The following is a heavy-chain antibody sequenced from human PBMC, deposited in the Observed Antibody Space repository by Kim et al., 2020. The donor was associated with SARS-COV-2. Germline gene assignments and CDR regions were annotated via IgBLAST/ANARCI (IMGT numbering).Heavy chain of an antibody. D-gene: IGHD3-9*01. V-gene: IGHV3-30*04. CDR1: GFTFSSYA. Sequence: GGSLRLSCAASGFTFSSYAMHWVRQAPGKGLEWVAVISYDGSNNYYADSVKGRFTISRDNSKNTLYLQMNSLRAEDTAVYYCARVNDILTGYYQFDYWGQGTLVTVSS. CDR2: ISYDGSNN. CDR3: ARVNDILTGYYQFDY. J-gene: IGHJ4*02.